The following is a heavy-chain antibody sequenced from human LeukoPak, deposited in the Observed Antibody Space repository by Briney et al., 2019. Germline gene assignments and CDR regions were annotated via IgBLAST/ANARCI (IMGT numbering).Heavy chain of an antibody. CDR3: ATSPNCSSTSCDP. V-gene: IGHV4-34*01. Sequence: SETLSLTCAVYGGSFSGYYWSWIRQPPGKGREWIGEINHSGSTNYNPSLKSRVTISVDTSKNQFSLKLSSVTAADTAVYYCATSPNCSSTSCDPWGQGTLVTVSS. CDR2: INHSGST. J-gene: IGHJ5*02. D-gene: IGHD2-2*01. CDR1: GGSFSGYY.